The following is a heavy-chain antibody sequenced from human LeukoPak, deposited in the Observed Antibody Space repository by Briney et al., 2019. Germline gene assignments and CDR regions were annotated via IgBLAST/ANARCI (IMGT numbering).Heavy chain of an antibody. CDR1: GGSISSYY. J-gene: IGHJ4*02. V-gene: IGHV4-59*08. Sequence: SETLSLTCTVSGGSISSYYWSWIRQPPGKGLEWIGYIYYSGSTNYNPSLKSRVTIPVDTSKNQFSLKLSSVTAADTAVYYCARHPAYVWGSLYFDYWGQGTLVTVSS. CDR2: IYYSGST. D-gene: IGHD3-16*01. CDR3: ARHPAYVWGSLYFDY.